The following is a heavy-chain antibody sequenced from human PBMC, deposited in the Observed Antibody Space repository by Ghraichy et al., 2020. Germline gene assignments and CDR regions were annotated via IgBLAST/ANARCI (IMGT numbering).Heavy chain of an antibody. CDR1: GGSISSGGYS. J-gene: IGHJ4*02. D-gene: IGHD1-26*01. Sequence: SETLSLTCAVSGGSISSGGYSWSWIRQPPGKGLEWIGYIYHSGSTYYNPSLKSRVTISVDRSKNQFSLKLSSVTAADTAVYYCARTDGGEQAFDYWGQGTLVTVSS. CDR3: ARTDGGEQAFDY. V-gene: IGHV4-30-2*01. CDR2: IYHSGST.